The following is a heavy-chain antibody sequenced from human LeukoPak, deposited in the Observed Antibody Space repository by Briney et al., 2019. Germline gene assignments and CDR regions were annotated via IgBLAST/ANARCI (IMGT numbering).Heavy chain of an antibody. CDR3: ARHLVRGVIPYYMDV. J-gene: IGHJ6*03. Sequence: PSETLSLTCAVYGGSCSGYYWSWIRQPPGKGLEWIGEINHSGSTNYNPSLKSRVTISVDTSKNQFSLKLSSVTAADTAVYYCARHLVRGVIPYYMDVWGKGTTVTVSS. CDR2: INHSGST. D-gene: IGHD3-10*01. V-gene: IGHV4-34*01. CDR1: GGSCSGYY.